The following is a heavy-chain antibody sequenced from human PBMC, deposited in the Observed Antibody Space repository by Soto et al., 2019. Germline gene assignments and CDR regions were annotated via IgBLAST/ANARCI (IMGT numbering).Heavy chain of an antibody. D-gene: IGHD4-17*01. J-gene: IGHJ6*03. CDR1: GFTFSSYS. CDR3: AVLHDYGDAHYYYYMDV. Sequence: GGSLRLSCAASGFTFSSYSMNWVRQAPGKGLEWVSSISSSSSYIYYADSVKGRFTISRDNAKNSLYLQMNSLRAEDTAVYYCAVLHDYGDAHYYYYMDVWGKGTTVTVSS. CDR2: ISSSSSYI. V-gene: IGHV3-21*01.